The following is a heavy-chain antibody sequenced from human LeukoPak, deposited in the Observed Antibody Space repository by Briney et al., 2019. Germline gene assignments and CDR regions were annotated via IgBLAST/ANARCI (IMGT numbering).Heavy chain of an antibody. J-gene: IGHJ4*02. Sequence: SETLSLTCAVYGGSFSGYYWSWIRQPPGKGLEWIGEINHFGSTNYNPSLKSRVTMSVDTSKNQFSLRLSSVTAADTAVYYCASADGDYYFDYWGQGTLVTVSS. D-gene: IGHD5-24*01. V-gene: IGHV4-34*01. CDR3: ASADGDYYFDY. CDR2: INHFGST. CDR1: GGSFSGYY.